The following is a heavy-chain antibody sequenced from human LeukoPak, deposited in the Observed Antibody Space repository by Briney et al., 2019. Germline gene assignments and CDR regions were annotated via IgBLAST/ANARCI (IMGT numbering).Heavy chain of an antibody. V-gene: IGHV4-61*02. CDR2: IYTSGST. J-gene: IGHJ4*02. CDR1: GGSISSGSYY. CDR3: AREGYCSSTSCYAGGHDY. D-gene: IGHD2-2*01. Sequence: SETLSLTCTVSGGSISSGSYYWSWIRQPAGKGLEWIGRIYTSGSTNYNPSLKSRVTISVDTSKNQFSLKLSSVTAADTAVYYCAREGYCSSTSCYAGGHDYWGQGTLVTVSS.